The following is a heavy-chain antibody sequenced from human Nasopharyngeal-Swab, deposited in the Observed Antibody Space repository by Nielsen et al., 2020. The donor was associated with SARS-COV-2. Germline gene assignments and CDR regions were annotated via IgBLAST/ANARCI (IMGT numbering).Heavy chain of an antibody. CDR2: ITADGAAT. Sequence: ESLKISCVVSGFTFRSYSMTWVRLAPGKGLELVSVITADGAATAYVDSVKGRFTISRDNSKNTLYPQMNSLRAEDTALYYCAKGTLGFCRGSSCYPLDSWGQGTLVTVSS. V-gene: IGHV3-23*01. CDR1: GFTFRSYS. CDR3: AKGTLGFCRGSSCYPLDS. J-gene: IGHJ4*02. D-gene: IGHD2-15*01.